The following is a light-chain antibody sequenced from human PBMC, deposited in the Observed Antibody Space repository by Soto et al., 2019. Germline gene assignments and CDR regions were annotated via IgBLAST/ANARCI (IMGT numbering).Light chain of an antibody. V-gene: IGKV3D-20*02. Sequence: PSPGTLSLSPGERAPLSCRASQTISSNYLAWYQQKPGQAPRLLIYGASGRATGIPDRFSGSGSGTDFTLTISRLEPEDFAVYYCQQRSNWPWITVGQGTRLEIK. CDR2: GAS. J-gene: IGKJ5*01. CDR3: QQRSNWPWIT. CDR1: QTISSNY.